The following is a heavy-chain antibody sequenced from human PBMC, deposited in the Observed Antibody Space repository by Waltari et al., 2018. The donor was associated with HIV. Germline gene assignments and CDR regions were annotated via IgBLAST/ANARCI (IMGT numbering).Heavy chain of an antibody. CDR3: AKGIVVVPAALIPWFDP. CDR1: GFTFSSYA. Sequence: EVQLLESGGGLVQPGGSLRLSCAASGFTFSSYAMSWVRQAPGKGLGWVSAISGSGGSTYYADSVKGRFTISRDNSKNTLYLQMNSLRAEDTAVYYCAKGIVVVPAALIPWFDPWGQGTLVTVSS. V-gene: IGHV3-23*01. CDR2: ISGSGGST. J-gene: IGHJ5*02. D-gene: IGHD2-2*01.